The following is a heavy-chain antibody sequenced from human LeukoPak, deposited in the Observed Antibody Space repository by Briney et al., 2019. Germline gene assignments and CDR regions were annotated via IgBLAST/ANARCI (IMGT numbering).Heavy chain of an antibody. J-gene: IGHJ4*02. CDR3: AKVGGSGSYIGY. Sequence: GSLRLSCAASGFTFSSYSMNWVRQAPGKGLEWVSYISRSGDIIYYADSVKGRFTISRDNAKNSLYLQMNSLRAEDTAVYYCAKVGGSGSYIGYWGQGTLVTVSS. D-gene: IGHD3-10*01. CDR1: GFTFSSYS. V-gene: IGHV3-48*04. CDR2: ISRSGDII.